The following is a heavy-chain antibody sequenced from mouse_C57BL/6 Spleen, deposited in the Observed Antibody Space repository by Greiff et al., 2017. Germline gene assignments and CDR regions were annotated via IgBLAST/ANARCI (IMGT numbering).Heavy chain of an antibody. D-gene: IGHD2-1*01. CDR3: AREGNLPRGYFDY. J-gene: IGHJ2*01. CDR1: GYSITSGYY. CDR2: ISYDGSN. V-gene: IGHV3-6*01. Sequence: EVHLVESGPGLVKPSQSLSLTCSVTGYSITSGYYWNWIRQFPGNKLEWMGYISYDGSNNYNPSLKNRISITRDTSKNQFFLKLNSVTTEDTATYYCAREGNLPRGYFDYWGQGTTLTVSS.